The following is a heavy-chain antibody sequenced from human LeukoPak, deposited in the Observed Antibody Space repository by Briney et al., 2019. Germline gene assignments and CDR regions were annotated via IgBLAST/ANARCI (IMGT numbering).Heavy chain of an antibody. Sequence: PGGSLRLSCAASGFTFSSYNMNWVRQAPGKGLEWVSYITSSSTTIYYADSVKGRFTISRDNAKNSLYLQMNSLRGDDTAVYYCARRQGGVNPFDRWGQGTLVTVSS. CDR3: ARRQGGVNPFDR. V-gene: IGHV3-48*01. J-gene: IGHJ4*02. D-gene: IGHD3-16*01. CDR1: GFTFSSYN. CDR2: ITSSSTTI.